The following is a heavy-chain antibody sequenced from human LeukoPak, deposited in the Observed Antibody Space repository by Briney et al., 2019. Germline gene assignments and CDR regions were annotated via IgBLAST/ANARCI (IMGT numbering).Heavy chain of an antibody. J-gene: IGHJ4*02. Sequence: AASVKVSCKASGGTFSSYTISWVRQAPGQGLEWMGRIIPILGIANYAQKFQGRVTITADKSTSTAYMELSSLRSEDTAVYYCASNYYGSGSYSGYWGQGTLVTVSS. CDR2: IIPILGIA. D-gene: IGHD3-10*01. CDR3: ASNYYGSGSYSGY. CDR1: GGTFSSYT. V-gene: IGHV1-69*02.